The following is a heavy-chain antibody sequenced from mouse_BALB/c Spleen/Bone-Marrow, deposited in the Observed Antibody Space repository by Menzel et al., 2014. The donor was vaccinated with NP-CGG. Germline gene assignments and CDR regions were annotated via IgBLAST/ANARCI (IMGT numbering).Heavy chain of an antibody. J-gene: IGHJ3*01. V-gene: IGHV4-1*02. CDR1: GFDFSGFW. CDR3: ARLGYYGGFAY. Sequence: EVHLVESGGGLVQPGGSLKLSCAASGFDFSGFWMGWVRQAPGKGLEWIGEINPDSSTINYTPSLKDRFIISRDNAKKTLYLQMSKVRSEDTALYYCARLGYYGGFAYWGQGTLVTVSA. D-gene: IGHD2-3*01. CDR2: INPDSSTI.